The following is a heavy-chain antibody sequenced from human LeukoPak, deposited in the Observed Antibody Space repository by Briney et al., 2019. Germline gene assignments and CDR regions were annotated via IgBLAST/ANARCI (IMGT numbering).Heavy chain of an antibody. D-gene: IGHD6-13*01. V-gene: IGHV3-7*03. CDR2: INQDGTEK. CDR3: ARGPLIAAAGTW. J-gene: IGHJ4*02. CDR1: GFTFSSYW. Sequence: HPGGSLRLSCAASGFTFSSYWMSWVHQAPGEGLEWVAKINQDGTEKAYVDSVRGRFTISRDNAKNSLFLQTNSRRAEDTAVYYCARGPLIAAAGTWWGQGTLVTVSS.